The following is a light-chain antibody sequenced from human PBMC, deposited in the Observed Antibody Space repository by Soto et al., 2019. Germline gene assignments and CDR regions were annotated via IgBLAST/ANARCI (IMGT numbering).Light chain of an antibody. Sequence: QSARTQPASVSGSPGQSITISCSETSSDVGGYNYVSWYQQHPGKAPKLMIFDVSNRPSGVSNRFSGSKSGNTASLTISGLQAEDEADYYCSSYTSSSTRVFGTGTKLTFL. CDR3: SSYTSSSTRV. CDR1: SSDVGGYNY. CDR2: DVS. J-gene: IGLJ1*01. V-gene: IGLV2-14*01.